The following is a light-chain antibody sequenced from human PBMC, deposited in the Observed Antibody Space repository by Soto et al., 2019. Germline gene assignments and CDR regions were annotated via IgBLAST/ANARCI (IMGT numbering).Light chain of an antibody. J-gene: IGLJ3*02. V-gene: IGLV1-44*01. Sequence: QSVLTQPPSASGTPGQRVTISCSGSISNIVSNAVHWYQQVPGTAPKVLIHSNDQRPSWVPDRFSGSKSGTSASLTISGLQSEDEADYFCVAWDDRLHGVVFGGGTKLTVL. CDR1: ISNIVSNA. CDR3: VAWDDRLHGVV. CDR2: SND.